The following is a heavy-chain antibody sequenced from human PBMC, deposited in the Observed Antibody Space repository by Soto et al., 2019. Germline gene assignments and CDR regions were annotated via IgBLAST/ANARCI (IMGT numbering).Heavy chain of an antibody. V-gene: IGHV1-2*02. CDR1: GYTFTGYF. J-gene: IGHJ6*02. Sequence: QVQLVQSGAEVKNPGASAKVSCKASGYTFTGYFIHWVRQAPGQGLEWMGWINPNSGGTKYAQKFQGRVTMTRDTANSTAYMELSRTRSGDTGGYYCGREAIASSVFGLLGQGTPVTVSS. D-gene: IGHD2-21*01. CDR3: GREAIASSVFGL. CDR2: INPNSGGT.